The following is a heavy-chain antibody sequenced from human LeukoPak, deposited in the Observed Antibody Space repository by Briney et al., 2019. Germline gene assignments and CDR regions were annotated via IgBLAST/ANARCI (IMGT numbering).Heavy chain of an antibody. CDR2: IRYDGSDK. J-gene: IGHJ4*02. V-gene: IGHV3-30*02. Sequence: GGSLRLXCAASGFTFSSYGMHWVRQAPGKGLEWVAFIRYDGSDKYYADSVKGRFTISRDNSKYTLYLQMNSLRAEDTAVYYCAKDGDFWSGYYFRRFYFDYWGQGTLVTVSS. CDR1: GFTFSSYG. CDR3: AKDGDFWSGYYFRRFYFDY. D-gene: IGHD3-3*01.